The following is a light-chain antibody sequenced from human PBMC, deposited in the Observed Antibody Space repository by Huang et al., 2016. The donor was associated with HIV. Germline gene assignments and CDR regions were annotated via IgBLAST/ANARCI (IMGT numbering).Light chain of an antibody. V-gene: IGKV1-39*01. CDR3: QQTSSVPLT. J-gene: IGKJ4*01. CDR2: AAS. CDR1: QTISTF. Sequence: DIQMTQSPSSLSASVGDRISITCRASQTISTFLNWYQQKPGKAPKLLIYAASNLKSGVSSRFSGTGSGTLFTLTVTGLLPDDFATYFCQQTSSVPLTFGGGTKVEMK.